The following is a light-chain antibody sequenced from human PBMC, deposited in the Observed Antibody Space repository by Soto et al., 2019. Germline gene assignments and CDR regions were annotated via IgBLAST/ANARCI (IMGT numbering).Light chain of an antibody. J-gene: IGLJ2*01. CDR1: RSNIGTNT. CDR3: AAWDDSLNGVV. Sequence: QPVLTQPPSASGTPGQRVTISCSGSRSNIGTNTVNWYQQLPGTAPKLLIYSYTQRPSGVPDRFSGSKSGTSASLAITGLQSEDEAKYYCAAWDDSLNGVVFGGGTKVTVL. V-gene: IGLV1-44*01. CDR2: SYT.